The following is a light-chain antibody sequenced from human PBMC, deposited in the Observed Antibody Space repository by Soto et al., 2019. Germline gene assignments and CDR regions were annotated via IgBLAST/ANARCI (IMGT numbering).Light chain of an antibody. V-gene: IGKV3-20*01. CDR2: GAS. Sequence: EIVLTQSPGTLSLSPGERATHSCRAIQTVSTNYLAWYQQRPGQAPNLLIYGASNRATGIPDRFSGSGSGTDFTLTISRLEPEDFAVYYCQQYATSPITFGQGTRLEIK. CDR3: QQYATSPIT. CDR1: QTVSTNY. J-gene: IGKJ5*01.